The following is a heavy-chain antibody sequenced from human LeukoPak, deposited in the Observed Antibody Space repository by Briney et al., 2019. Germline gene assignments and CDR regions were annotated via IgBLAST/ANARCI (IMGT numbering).Heavy chain of an antibody. V-gene: IGHV1-3*01. CDR3: AGARVPWLWFDP. CDR1: GYTFTSYA. J-gene: IGHJ5*02. Sequence: ASVKVSCKASGYTFTSYAMHWVRQAPGQRLEWMGWINAGNGNTKYSQKFQGRVTITRDTSASTAYMELSSLRSEDTAVYYCAGARVPWLWFDPWGQGTLVTVSS. D-gene: IGHD6-19*01. CDR2: INAGNGNT.